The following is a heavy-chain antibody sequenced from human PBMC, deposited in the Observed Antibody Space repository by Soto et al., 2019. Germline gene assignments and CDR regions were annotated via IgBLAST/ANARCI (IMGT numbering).Heavy chain of an antibody. CDR1: GGAFNGYY. V-gene: IGHV4-34*01. Sequence: QVHLQQWGAGLLKPSETLSLTCAVNGGAFNGYYWTWIRQSPGKGLQWIGEINHSGTVDYNPSLKSRVTFSVDTSKKQCSLTLTSVTAADTAVYYFARAGAALVRGSIGGFDYWGQGTLVTVSS. D-gene: IGHD3-10*01. J-gene: IGHJ4*02. CDR2: INHSGTV. CDR3: ARAGAALVRGSIGGFDY.